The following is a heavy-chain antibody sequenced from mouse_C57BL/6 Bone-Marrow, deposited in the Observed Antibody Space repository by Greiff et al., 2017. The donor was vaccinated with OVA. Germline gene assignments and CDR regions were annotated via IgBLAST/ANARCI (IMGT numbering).Heavy chain of an antibody. CDR2: IDPSDSYT. CDR1: GYTFTSYW. J-gene: IGHJ4*01. CDR3: ARSRDPKGYYAMDY. Sequence: VQLQQPGAELVMPGASVKLSCKASGYTFTSYWMHWVKQRPGQGLEWIGEIDPSDSYTNYNQKFTGKSTLTVDKSSSTAYMQLSSLASEDSAVYYCARSRDPKGYYAMDYWGQGNSVTVSS. D-gene: IGHD3-3*01. V-gene: IGHV1-69*01.